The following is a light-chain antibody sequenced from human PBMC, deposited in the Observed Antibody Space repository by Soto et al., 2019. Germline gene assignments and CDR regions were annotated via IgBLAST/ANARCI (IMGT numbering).Light chain of an antibody. CDR1: QSISTK. V-gene: IGKV3-15*01. J-gene: IGKJ2*01. CDR3: QQGHNWPLT. CDR2: SAS. Sequence: EIVMMQSPATLSVSPGERATLSCRASQSISTKLAWYQQKPGQPPRLLIYSASTRATGVPARFTGSGSGSEFTLTISGLQSEDFAVYYCQQGHNWPLTFGQGTRLEI.